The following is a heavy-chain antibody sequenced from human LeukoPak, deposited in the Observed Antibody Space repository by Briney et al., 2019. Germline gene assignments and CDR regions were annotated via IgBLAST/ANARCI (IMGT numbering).Heavy chain of an antibody. D-gene: IGHD3-22*01. CDR3: ARDDEVVTADAFDL. J-gene: IGHJ3*01. CDR2: INTNTGNP. Sequence: GASVKVSCKASGYTFTNYAMNWVRQAPGQGLEWMGWINTNTGNPTYAQGFTGRFVFSLGTSVGTAYLQISSLKAEDTAVYYCARDDEVVTADAFDLWGQGTMVTVSS. V-gene: IGHV7-4-1*02. CDR1: GYTFTNYA.